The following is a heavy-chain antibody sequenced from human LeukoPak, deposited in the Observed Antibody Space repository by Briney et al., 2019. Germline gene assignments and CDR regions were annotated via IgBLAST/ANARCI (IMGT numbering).Heavy chain of an antibody. Sequence: SETLSLTCTVSGGSISSGGYYWSWIRQHPGKGLEWIGYIYHSGSTYYNPSLKSRVTISVDTSRNQFSLKLSSVTAADTAVYYCARTNYYDSSGYIYWGQGTLVAVSS. V-gene: IGHV4-31*03. CDR1: GGSISSGGYY. D-gene: IGHD3-22*01. CDR2: IYHSGST. CDR3: ARTNYYDSSGYIY. J-gene: IGHJ4*02.